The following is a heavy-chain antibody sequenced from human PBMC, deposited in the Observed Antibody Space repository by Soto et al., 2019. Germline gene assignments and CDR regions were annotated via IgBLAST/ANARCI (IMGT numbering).Heavy chain of an antibody. Sequence: GGSLRLSCAASGFTFDDYGMSWVRQAPGKGLEWVSGINWNGGSTGYADSVKGRFTISRDNAKNSLYLQMNSLRAEDTALYYCARVFFRYCSGGSCYSGAYFDYWGQGTLVTVSS. D-gene: IGHD2-15*01. V-gene: IGHV3-20*04. CDR2: INWNGGST. CDR3: ARVFFRYCSGGSCYSGAYFDY. J-gene: IGHJ4*02. CDR1: GFTFDDYG.